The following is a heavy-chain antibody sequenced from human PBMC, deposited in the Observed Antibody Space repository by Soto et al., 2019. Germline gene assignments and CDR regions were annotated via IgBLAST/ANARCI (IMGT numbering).Heavy chain of an antibody. V-gene: IGHV4-30-2*01. CDR3: ARVHYDILTGYLYFDY. Sequence: SETLSLTCAVSGGSIGSGGYSWSWIRQPPGKGLEWIGYIYHSGSTYYNPSLKSRVTISVDRSKNQFSLKLSSVTAADTAVYYCARVHYDILTGYLYFDYWGQGTLVTVSS. D-gene: IGHD3-9*01. J-gene: IGHJ4*02. CDR2: IYHSGST. CDR1: GGSIGSGGYS.